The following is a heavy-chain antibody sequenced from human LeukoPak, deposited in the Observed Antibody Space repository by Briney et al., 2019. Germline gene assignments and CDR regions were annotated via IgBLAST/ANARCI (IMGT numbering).Heavy chain of an antibody. V-gene: IGHV1-18*01. CDR2: ISAYNGNT. Sequence: GASVKVSCQASGYTFTSYGISWVRQAPGQGLEWMGWISAYNGNTNYAQKLQGRVTMTTDTSTSTAYMELRSLRSDDTAVYYCAVYYYDSSGYYGSFDYWGQGTLVTVSS. CDR3: AVYYYDSSGYYGSFDY. CDR1: GYTFTSYG. D-gene: IGHD3-22*01. J-gene: IGHJ4*02.